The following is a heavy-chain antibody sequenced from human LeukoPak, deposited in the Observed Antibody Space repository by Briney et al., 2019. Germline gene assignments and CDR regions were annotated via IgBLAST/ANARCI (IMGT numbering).Heavy chain of an antibody. D-gene: IGHD1-7*01. CDR1: GGSFSGYY. CDR3: ARPWNYRSWFDP. CDR2: INHSGST. V-gene: IGHV4-34*01. J-gene: IGHJ5*02. Sequence: SETLSLTCAVYGGSFSGYYWSWIRQPPGKGLEWIGEINHSGSTNYNPSLKSRVTISVDTSKNQFSLKLSSVTAADTAVYYCARPWNYRSWFDPWGQGTLVTVSS.